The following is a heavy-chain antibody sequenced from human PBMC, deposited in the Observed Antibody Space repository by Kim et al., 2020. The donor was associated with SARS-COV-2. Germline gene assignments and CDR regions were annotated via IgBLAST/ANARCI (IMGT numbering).Heavy chain of an antibody. CDR3: ARGGDGYDYFDY. J-gene: IGHJ4*02. CDR1: GGTFSSYA. D-gene: IGHD5-12*01. CDR2: IIPIFGTA. Sequence: SVKVSCKASGGTFSSYAISWVRQAPGQGLEWMGGIIPIFGTANYAQKFQGRVTITADESTSTAYMELSSLRSEDTALYYCARGGDGYDYFDYWGQGTLVTVSS. V-gene: IGHV1-69*13.